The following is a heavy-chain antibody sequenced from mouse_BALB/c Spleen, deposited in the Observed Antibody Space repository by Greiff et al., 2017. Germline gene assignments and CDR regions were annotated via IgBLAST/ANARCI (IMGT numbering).Heavy chain of an antibody. J-gene: IGHJ2*01. CDR1: GFTFSDYY. V-gene: IGHV5-4*02. CDR2: ISDGGSYT. CDR3: ARDGGYFDY. Sequence: EVNLVESGGGLVKPGGSLKLSCAASGFTFSDYYMYWVRQTPEKRLEWVATISDGGSYTYYPDSVKGRFTISRDNAKNNLYLQMSSLKSEDTAMYYCARDGGYFDYWGQGTTLTVSS.